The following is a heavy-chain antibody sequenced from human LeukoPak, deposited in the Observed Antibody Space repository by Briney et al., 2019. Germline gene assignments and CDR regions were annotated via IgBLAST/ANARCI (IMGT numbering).Heavy chain of an antibody. CDR2: IKQDGSEK. J-gene: IGHJ6*02. CDR1: GFTFSNYW. Sequence: PGGSLRLSCAASGFTFSNYWMSWVRQAPGKGLEWVANIKQDGSEKYYVDSVKGRFTISSDNAKNSLYLEMNSLRADDTAVYYCANELRNYYYYYSGMDVWGQGSTVTVSS. CDR3: ANELRNYYYYYSGMDV. V-gene: IGHV3-7*01. D-gene: IGHD3-16*01.